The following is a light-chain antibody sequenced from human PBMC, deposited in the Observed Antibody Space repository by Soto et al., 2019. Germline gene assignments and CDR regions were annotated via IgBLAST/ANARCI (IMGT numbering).Light chain of an antibody. J-gene: IGLJ1*01. CDR1: SSDVGGYNY. V-gene: IGLV2-11*01. Sequence: QSLLTQPRSVSGGPGQSVTSSCTGTSSDVGGYNYVSWYQQHPGKAPKLMIYDVNKRPSGVPDRFSGSKSGNTASLTISGLQAEDEADYYCCSYAGSYTLVFGTGTKVTVL. CDR2: DVN. CDR3: CSYAGSYTLV.